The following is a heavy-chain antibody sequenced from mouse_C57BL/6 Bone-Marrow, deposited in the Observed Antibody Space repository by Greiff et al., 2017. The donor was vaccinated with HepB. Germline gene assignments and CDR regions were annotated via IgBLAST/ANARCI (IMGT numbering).Heavy chain of an antibody. CDR3: ARTPIYYSFDY. CDR1: GYAFSSSW. D-gene: IGHD1-1*01. V-gene: IGHV1-82*01. Sequence: QVQLQQSGPELVKPGASVKISCKASGYAFSSSWMNWVKQRPGKGLEWIGRIYPGDGDTNYNGKFKGKATLTADKSSSTAYMQLSSLTSEDSAVYFCARTPIYYSFDYWGQGTTLTVSS. J-gene: IGHJ2*01. CDR2: IYPGDGDT.